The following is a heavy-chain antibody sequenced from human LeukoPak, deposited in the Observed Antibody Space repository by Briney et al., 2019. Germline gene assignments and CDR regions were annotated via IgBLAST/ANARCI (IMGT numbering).Heavy chain of an antibody. D-gene: IGHD2-2*01. V-gene: IGHV3-30*01. CDR3: ARDSRAMKTFDI. CDR1: GFTFSSYA. CDR2: ISYDGSKK. Sequence: QPGGSLRLSCAASGFTFSSYAMHWVRQAPGKGLEWVAVISYDGSKKYYADSVKGRFTISRDNSKNTLYLQMNSLRAEDTAVYYCARDSRAMKTFDIWGQGTMVTVSS. J-gene: IGHJ3*02.